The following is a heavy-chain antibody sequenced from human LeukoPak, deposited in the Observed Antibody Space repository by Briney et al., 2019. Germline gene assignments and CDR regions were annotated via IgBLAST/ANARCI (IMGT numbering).Heavy chain of an antibody. Sequence: GGSLRLSCAASGFTFSSYNMNWVRQAPGKGLEWVSAISGSGGSTYYADSVKGRFTISRDNSKNTLYLQMNSLRADDMAVYYCARGKNWFDPWGQGTLVTVSS. V-gene: IGHV3-23*01. J-gene: IGHJ5*02. CDR1: GFTFSSYN. CDR2: ISGSGGST. CDR3: ARGKNWFDP.